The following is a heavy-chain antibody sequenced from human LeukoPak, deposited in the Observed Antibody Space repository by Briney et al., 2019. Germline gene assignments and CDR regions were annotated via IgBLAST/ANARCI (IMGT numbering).Heavy chain of an antibody. V-gene: IGHV4-31*03. Sequence: PSETLSLTCTDSGGSISSGGYYWSWIRQHPGKGLEWIGYIYYSGNTNYNPSLKSRVTISVDTSKNQFSLKLSSVTAADTAVYYCARLGYCSSTTCQWGQGTLVTVSS. J-gene: IGHJ4*02. CDR1: GGSISSGGYY. CDR3: ARLGYCSSTTCQ. D-gene: IGHD2-2*01. CDR2: IYYSGNT.